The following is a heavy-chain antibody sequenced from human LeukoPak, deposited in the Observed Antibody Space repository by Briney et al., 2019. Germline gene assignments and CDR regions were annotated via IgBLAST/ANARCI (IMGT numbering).Heavy chain of an antibody. Sequence: GGSLRLSCSASEFTFSNYGMHWVRQAPGKGLEWVAGITWDGRNIDYADSVKGRFTISRDNAKNSLYLQVNSLRVEDTALYYCAKDRYYSRNYDYMDVWGNGTAVIISS. CDR2: ITWDGRNI. D-gene: IGHD3-10*01. CDR1: EFTFSNYG. V-gene: IGHV3-9*01. J-gene: IGHJ6*03. CDR3: AKDRYYSRNYDYMDV.